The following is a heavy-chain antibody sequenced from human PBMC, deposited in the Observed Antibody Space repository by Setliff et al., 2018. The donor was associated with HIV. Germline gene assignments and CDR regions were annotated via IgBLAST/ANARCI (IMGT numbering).Heavy chain of an antibody. Sequence: SETLSLTCSVSGGSIDSSDYYWGWIRQPPGKGLEWIWTVYYTGSTFYNPSLESRVTISVDTSKNQFSLKLRSVTATDTTVYYCARHSITLVVGVPERDDAFDIWGQGTMVTVSS. CDR3: ARHSITLVVGVPERDDAFDI. J-gene: IGHJ3*02. V-gene: IGHV4-39*01. CDR2: VYYTGST. D-gene: IGHD3-22*01. CDR1: GGSIDSSDYY.